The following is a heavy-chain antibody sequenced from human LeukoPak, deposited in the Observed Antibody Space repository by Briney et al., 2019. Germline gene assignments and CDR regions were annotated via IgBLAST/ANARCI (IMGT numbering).Heavy chain of an antibody. J-gene: IGHJ3*02. D-gene: IGHD6-19*01. CDR2: ISGSGGST. Sequence: QAGGSLRLSCAASGFTFSGYVMTWVRQPPGKGLQWVADISGSGGSTYYADSVKGRFTISRDNSKNTLYLQMNSLRAEDTAVYYCARVGQQWRDAFDIWGQGTMVTVSS. CDR1: GFTFSGYV. CDR3: ARVGQQWRDAFDI. V-gene: IGHV3-23*01.